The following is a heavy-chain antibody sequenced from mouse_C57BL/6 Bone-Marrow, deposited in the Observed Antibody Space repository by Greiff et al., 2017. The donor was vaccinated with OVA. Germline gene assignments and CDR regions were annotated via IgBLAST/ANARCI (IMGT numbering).Heavy chain of an antibody. CDR2: IDPENGDT. CDR1: GFNIKDDY. D-gene: IGHD1-1*01. CDR3: TTVVENYAMDY. J-gene: IGHJ4*01. V-gene: IGHV14-4*01. Sequence: VQLKQSGAELVRPGASVKLSCTASGFNIKDDYMHWVKQRPEQGLEWIGWIDPENGDTEYASKFQGKATITADTSSNTAYLQLSSLTSEDTAVYYCTTVVENYAMDYWGQGTSVTVSS.